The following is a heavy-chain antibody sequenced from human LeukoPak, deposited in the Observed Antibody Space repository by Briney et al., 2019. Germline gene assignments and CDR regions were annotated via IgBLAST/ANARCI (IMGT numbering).Heavy chain of an antibody. D-gene: IGHD2-21*01. Sequence: PGGSLRLSCAASGFTFSSYSMSWVRQAPGKGLEWVANIKIDGSEKNYVDSVKGRFTISRDNAKNSLYLQMNSLRAEDTAVYYCVKYGGDLGVAFDCWGQGTLVTVSS. CDR2: IKIDGSEK. CDR3: VKYGGDLGVAFDC. V-gene: IGHV3-7*01. J-gene: IGHJ4*02. CDR1: GFTFSSYS.